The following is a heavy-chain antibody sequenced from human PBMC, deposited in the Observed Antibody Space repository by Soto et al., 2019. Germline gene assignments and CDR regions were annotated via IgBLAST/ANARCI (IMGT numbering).Heavy chain of an antibody. V-gene: IGHV4-59*01. Sequence: PSETLSLTCTVSGASITTYYWSWIRQPPGKGLEWIGYISYSGSTDYNPSLKSRVTISFDASKNQISLQVRSATAADAAVYYCARDLKEYCSDGKCYWLDPWGQGTLVT. D-gene: IGHD2-15*01. J-gene: IGHJ5*02. CDR3: ARDLKEYCSDGKCYWLDP. CDR2: ISYSGST. CDR1: GASITTYY.